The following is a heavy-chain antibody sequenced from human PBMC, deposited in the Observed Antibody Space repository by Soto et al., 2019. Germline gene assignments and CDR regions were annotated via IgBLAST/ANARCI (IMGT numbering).Heavy chain of an antibody. V-gene: IGHV4-30-4*01. CDR2: IYYSGST. CDR3: ARDDAQLRFYYYGMDV. CDR1: GGSISSGDYY. D-gene: IGHD3-3*01. Sequence: PSEPLSLSCTVSGGSISSGDYYWSWIRQPPGKGLEWIGYIYYSGSTYYNPSLKSRVTISVDTSKNQFSLKLSSVTAADTAVYYCARDDAQLRFYYYGMDVWGQGTTVTVSS. J-gene: IGHJ6*02.